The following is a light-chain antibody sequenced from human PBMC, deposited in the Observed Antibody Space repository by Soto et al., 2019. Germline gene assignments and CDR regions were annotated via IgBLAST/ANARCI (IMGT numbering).Light chain of an antibody. CDR3: LQYDSLPLT. V-gene: IGKV1-33*01. CDR1: QDINNF. Sequence: DIPMTQSPSSLSASVGDRVTITCQASQDINNFLNWYQQKPGKAPKLLIYDASNLQTGVPSRFTGSGSASGTDFTFTISSLQPEDIATYYCLQYDSLPLTFGGGTKVEIK. J-gene: IGKJ4*01. CDR2: DAS.